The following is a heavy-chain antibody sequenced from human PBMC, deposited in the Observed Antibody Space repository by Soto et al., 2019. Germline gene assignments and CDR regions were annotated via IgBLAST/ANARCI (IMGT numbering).Heavy chain of an antibody. D-gene: IGHD2-21*01. CDR1: GFSLSTTGVG. J-gene: IGHJ6*02. CDR2: IYWDGDK. CDR3: VQSRCGGDCLQSYSSHSYYGLDV. Sequence: QITLKESGPTLVKPTQTLTLTCTFSGFSLSTTGVGVGWIRQPPGKALEWLALIYWDGDKRYNQSLKSRLTITKDTSKKQVVLTMTPMDPVHTATYYCVQSRCGGDCLQSYSSHSYYGLDVWGQGTTVTVSS. V-gene: IGHV2-5*02.